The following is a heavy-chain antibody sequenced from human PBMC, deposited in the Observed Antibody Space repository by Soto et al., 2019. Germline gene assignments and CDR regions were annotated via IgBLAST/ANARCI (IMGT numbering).Heavy chain of an antibody. CDR2: IWHDGTFT. CDR3: VRDSHFRRGPDDI. Sequence: TGGSLRLSCAASGFSFTTSGMHWVRQPPGKGLEWVALIWHDGTFTHFADSVKGRFTISRDNSKDMLYLQMNSLRADDTAVYYCVRDSHFRRGPDDIWGQGTMVTVSS. D-gene: IGHD3-3*02. V-gene: IGHV3-33*01. CDR1: GFSFTTSG. J-gene: IGHJ3*02.